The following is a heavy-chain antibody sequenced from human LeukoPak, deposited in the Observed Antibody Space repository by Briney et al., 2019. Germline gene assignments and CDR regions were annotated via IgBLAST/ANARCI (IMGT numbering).Heavy chain of an antibody. CDR2: ISSSGSTI. CDR3: ARNRGNWNYAEIDY. Sequence: GGSLRLSCAASGFTFSDYYMSWIRQAPGRGLEWVSYISSSGSTIYYADSVKGRFTISRDKAKNSLYLQMNSLRAEDTAVYYCARNRGNWNYAEIDYWGQGTLVTVSS. V-gene: IGHV3-11*04. J-gene: IGHJ4*02. D-gene: IGHD1-7*01. CDR1: GFTFSDYY.